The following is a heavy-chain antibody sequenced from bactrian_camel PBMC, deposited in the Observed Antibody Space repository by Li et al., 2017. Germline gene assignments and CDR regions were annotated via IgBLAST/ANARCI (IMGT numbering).Heavy chain of an antibody. V-gene: IGHV3S53*01. D-gene: IGHD1*01. Sequence: HVQLVESGGGSVQAGGSLRLSCAASTSIQTFNLYAMGWFRQAPGKEREGVAALDADGGTVYAESVKGRFTISRDNAEHRLFLQLNDLKLEDTATYYCSQGKFGGGAGESSMPPPRSQGTQVTVS. CDR1: TSIQTFNLYA. J-gene: IGHJ4*01. CDR2: LDADGGT.